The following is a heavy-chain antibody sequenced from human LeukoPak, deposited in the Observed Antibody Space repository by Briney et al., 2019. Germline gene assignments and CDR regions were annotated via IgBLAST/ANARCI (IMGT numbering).Heavy chain of an antibody. V-gene: IGHV1-69*13. CDR2: IIPIFGTA. Sequence: GASVKVSCKASGGTFSSYAISWVRQAPGQGLEWMGGIIPIFGTANYAQKFQGRVTITADESTSTAYMELSTLRSEDTAIYYCARGLDAANWFDPWGQGTLVTVSS. J-gene: IGHJ5*02. CDR1: GGTFSSYA. D-gene: IGHD6-13*01. CDR3: ARGLDAANWFDP.